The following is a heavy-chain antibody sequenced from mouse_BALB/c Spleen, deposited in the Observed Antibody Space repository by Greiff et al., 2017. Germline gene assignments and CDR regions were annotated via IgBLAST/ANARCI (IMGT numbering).Heavy chain of an antibody. CDR3: ARATTAYPYYFDY. D-gene: IGHD1-2*01. J-gene: IGHJ2*01. Sequence: EVKVVESGGGLVQPGGSRKLSGAASGFTFSTFGMSWVRQTPDKRLELVATFNSNGGSTYYPDSVKGRFTISRDNAKNTLYLQMSSLKSEDTAMYYCARATTAYPYYFDYWGQGTTLTVSS. CDR2: FNSNGGST. V-gene: IGHV5-6-3*01. CDR1: GFTFSTFG.